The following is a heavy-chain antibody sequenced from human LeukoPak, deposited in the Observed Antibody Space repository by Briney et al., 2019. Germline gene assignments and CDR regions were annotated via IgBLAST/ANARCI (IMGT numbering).Heavy chain of an antibody. J-gene: IGHJ4*02. D-gene: IGHD3-10*01. CDR3: ARVSGFGDPFDY. CDR1: GYAISSGYY. CDR2: VYRTGST. Sequence: PSETLSLTCTVSGYAISSGYYWGWIRQSPGKGLEWIGIVYRTGSTYYNPSLKSRVTISVDTSKNQSSLKLTSVTAADTAVYYCARVSGFGDPFDYWGQGTLVTVSS. V-gene: IGHV4-38-2*02.